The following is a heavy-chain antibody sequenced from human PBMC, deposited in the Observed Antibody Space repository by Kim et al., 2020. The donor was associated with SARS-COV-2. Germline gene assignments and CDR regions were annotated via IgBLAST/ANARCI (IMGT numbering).Heavy chain of an antibody. CDR3: ARERTVQSCSSAFDI. CDR1: GGSISSDD. V-gene: IGHV4-59*01. J-gene: IGHJ3*02. Sequence: SETLSLTCTVSGGSISSDDWSWIRQPPGKGLEWIGYIYYSWSTNYNPSLKSRGTLSVDTSKNQFSLKLSSVTAADTAVYYCARERTVQSCSSAFDIWGQGTMVTVSP. CDR2: IYYSWST. D-gene: IGHD4-17*01.